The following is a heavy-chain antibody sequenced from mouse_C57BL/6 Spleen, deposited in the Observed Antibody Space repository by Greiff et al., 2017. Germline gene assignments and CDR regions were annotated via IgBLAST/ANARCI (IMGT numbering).Heavy chain of an antibody. CDR3: ARGYYGSCFDV. D-gene: IGHD1-1*01. J-gene: IGHJ1*03. Sequence: EVHLVESGPGLVKPSQSLSLTCSVTGYSITSGYYWNWIRQFPGNKLEWMGYISYDGSNNYNPSLKNRISITRDTSKNQFFLKLNSVTTEDTATDYCARGYYGSCFDVWGTGTTVTVSS. V-gene: IGHV3-6*01. CDR1: GYSITSGYY. CDR2: ISYDGSN.